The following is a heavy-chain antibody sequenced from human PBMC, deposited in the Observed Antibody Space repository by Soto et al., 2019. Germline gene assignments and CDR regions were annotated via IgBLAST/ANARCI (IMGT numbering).Heavy chain of an antibody. CDR2: ISWNSGSI. V-gene: IGHV3-9*01. J-gene: IGHJ6*02. CDR1: GFTFDDYA. CDR3: AKDINRIYYYGMDV. Sequence: GGSLRLSCAASGFTFDDYAMHWVRQAPGKGLEWVSGISWNSGSIGYADSVKGRFTISRDNAKNSLYLQMNSLRAEDTALYYCAKDINRIYYYGMDVWGQGTTVTVSS.